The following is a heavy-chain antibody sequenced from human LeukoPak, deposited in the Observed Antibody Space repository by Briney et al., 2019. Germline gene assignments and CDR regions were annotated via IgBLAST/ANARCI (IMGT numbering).Heavy chain of an antibody. J-gene: IGHJ4*02. CDR1: GFTFSSYW. D-gene: IGHD3-10*01. V-gene: IGHV3-74*01. Sequence: GGSLRLSCAASGFTFSSYWMHWVRQAPGKGLVWVSRINSDGSSTSYADSVKGRFTISRDNAKNALYLQMNSLRAEDTAVYYCARDRGWRGDYYFDYWGQGTLVTVSS. CDR2: INSDGSST. CDR3: ARDRGWRGDYYFDY.